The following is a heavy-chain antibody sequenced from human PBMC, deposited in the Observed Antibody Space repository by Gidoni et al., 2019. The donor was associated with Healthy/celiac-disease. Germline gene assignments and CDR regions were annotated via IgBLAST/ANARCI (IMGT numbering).Heavy chain of an antibody. J-gene: IGHJ4*02. CDR2: ISGSGGST. Sequence: EVQLLEFGGGLVQPGGSLRLYCAASGFTFSSYAMSWVRQAPGRGPEWVSAISGSGGSTYNADSVKGRFTISRNNSKNKLYLQMDSRRAEDTAVYYCAKDERNYSDSWGQGTLVTVSS. D-gene: IGHD1-26*01. CDR3: AKDERNYSDS. CDR1: GFTFSSYA. V-gene: IGHV3-23*01.